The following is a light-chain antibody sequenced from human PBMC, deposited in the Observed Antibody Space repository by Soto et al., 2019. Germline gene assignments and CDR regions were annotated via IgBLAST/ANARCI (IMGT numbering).Light chain of an antibody. Sequence: DIQMTQSPSSLSASVGDRVTITCRASQDISNYLVWFQQKPGKAPKSLIYAASNLQSGVPSKFSGSGSGIDFTLTISSLQPEDFGTYYCQQHNSYPLTYGGGTKVEIK. CDR3: QQHNSYPLT. CDR1: QDISNY. J-gene: IGKJ4*01. V-gene: IGKV1-16*02. CDR2: AAS.